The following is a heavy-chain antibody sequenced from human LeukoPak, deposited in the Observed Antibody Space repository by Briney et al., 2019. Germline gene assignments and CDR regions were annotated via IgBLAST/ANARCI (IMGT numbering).Heavy chain of an antibody. D-gene: IGHD3-3*01. J-gene: IGHJ5*02. V-gene: IGHV4-34*01. CDR2: INHSGST. CDR1: GGSFSGYY. CDR3: ARVTTHYYDFWSGYYTDWFDP. Sequence: SETLSLTCAVYGGSFSGYYWSWIRQPPGKGLEWIGEINHSGSTNYNPSLKSRVTISGHTSKNQFSLKLSSVTAADTAVYYCARVTTHYYDFWSGYYTDWFDPWGQGTLVTVSS.